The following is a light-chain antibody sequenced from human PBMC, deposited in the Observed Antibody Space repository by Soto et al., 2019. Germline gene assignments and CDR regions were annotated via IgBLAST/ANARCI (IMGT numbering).Light chain of an antibody. CDR2: AAS. CDR3: QQYDNLVT. V-gene: IGKV1-17*01. Sequence: DIQMTQSPSTLSGSVGDRVTITCRASQGIRNDLGWYQQKPGKAPKRLIYAASSLQSGVPSRFSGSGSGTDFTFTISSLQPEDIATYYCQQYDNLVTLGGGTKVDIK. CDR1: QGIRND. J-gene: IGKJ4*01.